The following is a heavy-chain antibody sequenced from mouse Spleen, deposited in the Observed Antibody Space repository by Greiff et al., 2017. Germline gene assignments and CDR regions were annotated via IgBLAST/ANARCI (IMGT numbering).Heavy chain of an antibody. CDR3: ARWEDY. CDR2: IDPSDSYT. J-gene: IGHJ2*01. Sequence: QVQLQQPGAELVMPGASVKLSCKASGYTFTSYWMHWVKQRPGQGLEWIGEIDPSDSYTNYNQKFKGKATLTVDKSSSTAYMQLSSLTSEDSAVYYCARWEDYWGQGTTLTVSS. D-gene: IGHD4-1*01. CDR1: GYTFTSYW. V-gene: IGHV1-69*01.